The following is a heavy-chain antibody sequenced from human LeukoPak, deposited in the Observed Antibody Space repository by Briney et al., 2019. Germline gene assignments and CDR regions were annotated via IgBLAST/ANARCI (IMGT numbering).Heavy chain of an antibody. CDR3: AREYHIGNNWFDP. J-gene: IGHJ5*02. CDR1: GFTFSSYE. CDR2: ISSSGSTI. Sequence: GGSLRLSCAASGFTFSSYEMNWVRQAPGKGLEWVSYISSSGSTIYYADSVKGRFTISRDNSKNTLYLQMNSLRAEDTAVYYCAREYHIGNNWFDPWGQGTLVTVSS. V-gene: IGHV3-48*03. D-gene: IGHD2-21*01.